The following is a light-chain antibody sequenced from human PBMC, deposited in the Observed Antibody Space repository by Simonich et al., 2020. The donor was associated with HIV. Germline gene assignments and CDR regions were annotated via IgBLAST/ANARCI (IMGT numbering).Light chain of an antibody. Sequence: DIVMTQSPDSLGVSLGERATINCKSSQSVLYSSNNKNYLAWYQQKPGQPPKLLIYWASTRESGVPDRFSGSGSGTEFTLTISSMQSEDFAVYYCQQYNNWPPWTFGQGTKVEIK. V-gene: IGKV4-1*01. CDR3: QQYNNWPPWT. CDR1: QSVLYSSNNKNY. CDR2: WAS. J-gene: IGKJ1*01.